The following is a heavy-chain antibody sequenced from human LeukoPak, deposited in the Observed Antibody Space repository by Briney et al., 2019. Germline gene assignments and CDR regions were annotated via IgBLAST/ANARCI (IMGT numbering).Heavy chain of an antibody. CDR2: ISSSSSTI. D-gene: IGHD2-2*02. J-gene: IGHJ5*02. Sequence: GGSLRLSCAASGFTFSSYSMNWVRQAPGKGLDWVSYISSSSSTIYYADSVKGRFTISRDNAKNSLYLQMNSLRAEDTAVYYCASLKGYCSSTSCYTYNWFDPWGQGTLVTVSS. CDR1: GFTFSSYS. CDR3: ASLKGYCSSTSCYTYNWFDP. V-gene: IGHV3-48*01.